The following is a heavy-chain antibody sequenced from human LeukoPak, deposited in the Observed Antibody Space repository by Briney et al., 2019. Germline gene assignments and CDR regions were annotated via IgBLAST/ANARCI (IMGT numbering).Heavy chain of an antibody. CDR1: GYTFTGYY. D-gene: IGHD3-22*01. CDR2: INPNSGGT. V-gene: IGHV1-2*02. J-gene: IGHJ4*02. Sequence: ASVKVSCKASGYTFTGYYMHWVRQAPGQGLEWMGWINPNSGGTNYAQKFQGRVTMTGDTSMSTAYMELKRLESDDTAIYYCARTDNKYDSRLLFNWGQGTQIIVSS. CDR3: ARTDNKYDSRLLFN.